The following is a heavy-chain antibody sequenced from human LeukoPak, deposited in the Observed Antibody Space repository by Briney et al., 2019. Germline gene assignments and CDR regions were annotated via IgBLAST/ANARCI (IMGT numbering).Heavy chain of an antibody. V-gene: IGHV3-11*01. CDR3: ARSKGYKFSVDWFDP. CDR1: GFTFSDYY. CDR2: ISSSGSTI. D-gene: IGHD1-14*01. J-gene: IGHJ5*02. Sequence: GGSLRLSCAASGFTFSDYYMSWIRQAPGKGLEWVSYISSSGSTIYYADSVKGRFTISRDNAKNSLYLQMNSLRAEDTAVYYCARSKGYKFSVDWFDPWGQGTLVTVSS.